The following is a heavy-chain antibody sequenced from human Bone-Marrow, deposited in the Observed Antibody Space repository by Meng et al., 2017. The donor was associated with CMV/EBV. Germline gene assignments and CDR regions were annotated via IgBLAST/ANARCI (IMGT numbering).Heavy chain of an antibody. CDR3: ARPTRTYYYGMDV. CDR1: GFTFSTYA. V-gene: IGHV3-23*03. CDR2: IYSAGSST. Sequence: GESLKISCAASGFTFSTYAMSWVRQAPGKGLEWVSVIYSAGSSTYYADSVKGRFTISRDNSKNTLYLQMNSLRAEDTAVYYCARPTRTYYYGMDVWGQGTTVTVSS. D-gene: IGHD3/OR15-3a*01. J-gene: IGHJ6*02.